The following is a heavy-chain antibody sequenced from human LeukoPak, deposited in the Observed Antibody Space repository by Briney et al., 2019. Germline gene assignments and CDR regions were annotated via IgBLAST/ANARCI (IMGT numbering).Heavy chain of an antibody. CDR1: GYTFTSNY. Sequence: GASVKVSCKASGYTFTSNYIHWVRQAPGQGLEWMGMIYPRDGSTSYAQKLQGRVTMTTDTSTSTAYMELRSLRSDDTAVYYCARDLVVVPAAKARAGYWGQGTLVTVSS. V-gene: IGHV1-46*01. CDR2: IYPRDGST. CDR3: ARDLVVVPAAKARAGY. D-gene: IGHD2-2*01. J-gene: IGHJ4*02.